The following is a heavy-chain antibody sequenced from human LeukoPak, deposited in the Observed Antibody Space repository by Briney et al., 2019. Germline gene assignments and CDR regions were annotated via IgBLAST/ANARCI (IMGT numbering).Heavy chain of an antibody. V-gene: IGHV4-39*01. D-gene: IGHD3-9*01. Sequence: SETLSLTCTVSGGSISSSSYYWGGIRQPPGKGLEWIGSIYYSGSTYFNPSLKSRVTISVDTSKNQFSLKLSSVTAADTAVYYWARHAPPTYYDILTGADNYYGMDVWGQGTTVTVSS. CDR1: GGSISSSSYY. CDR3: ARHAPPTYYDILTGADNYYGMDV. CDR2: IYYSGST. J-gene: IGHJ6*02.